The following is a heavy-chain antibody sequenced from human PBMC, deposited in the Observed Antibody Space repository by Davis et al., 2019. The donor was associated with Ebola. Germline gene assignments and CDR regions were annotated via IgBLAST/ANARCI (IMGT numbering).Heavy chain of an antibody. V-gene: IGHV4-34*01. CDR2: INHSGST. CDR3: ARFGYYRGYYGMGV. D-gene: IGHD3-3*01. CDR1: GGSFSGYY. J-gene: IGHJ6*02. Sequence: SETLSLTCAVYGGSFSGYYWSWIRQPPGKGLEWIGEINHSGSTNYNPSLKIRVTISVDTSKNQFSLKLSSVTAADTAVYYCARFGYYRGYYGMGVWGQGTTVTVSS.